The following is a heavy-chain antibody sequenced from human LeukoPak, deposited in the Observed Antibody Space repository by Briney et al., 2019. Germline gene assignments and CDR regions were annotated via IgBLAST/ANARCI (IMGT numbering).Heavy chain of an antibody. V-gene: IGHV4-61*01. CDR1: GGSVSSVSDY. CDR3: ARELCSGGSCEKFDY. D-gene: IGHD2-15*01. J-gene: IGHJ4*02. Sequence: PSETLSLTCTVSGGSVSSVSDYWSWIRQPPGKGLEWIGNIFYSGSTNYNPSLKSRVTISLDTSKNQFSLKLSYVTAADTAVYYCARELCSGGSCEKFDYWGQGTLVTVSS. CDR2: IFYSGST.